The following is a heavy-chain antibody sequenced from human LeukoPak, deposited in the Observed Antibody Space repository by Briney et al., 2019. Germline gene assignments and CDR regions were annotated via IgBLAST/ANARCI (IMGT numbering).Heavy chain of an antibody. D-gene: IGHD3-3*02. J-gene: IGHJ3*02. CDR3: AKDGHFPREREDAFDI. Sequence: GGSLRLSCAASGFTFSSYGMHWVRQAPGKGLEWVAFIRYDGSNKYYADSVKGRFTISRDNSKNTLYLQMNSLRAEDTAVYYCAKDGHFPREREDAFDIWGQGTMVTVSS. CDR2: IRYDGSNK. V-gene: IGHV3-30*02. CDR1: GFTFSSYG.